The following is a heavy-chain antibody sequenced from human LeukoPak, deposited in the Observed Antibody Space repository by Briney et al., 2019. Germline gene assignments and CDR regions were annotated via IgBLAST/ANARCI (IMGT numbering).Heavy chain of an antibody. Sequence: GESMRLSCAASGFTFSSYAMSWVRQAPGKGLEWVSAISGSGGSTYYEDSVKGRFTISRDNSKNTLYLQMNSLRAGDTAVYYCAKASRSVMPTFDCWGQGTLVSFS. V-gene: IGHV3-23*01. CDR2: ISGSGGST. CDR1: GFTFSSYA. D-gene: IGHD2-21*01. CDR3: AKASRSVMPTFDC. J-gene: IGHJ4*02.